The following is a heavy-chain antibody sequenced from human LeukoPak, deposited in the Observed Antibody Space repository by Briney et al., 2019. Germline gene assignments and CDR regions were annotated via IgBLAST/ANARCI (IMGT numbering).Heavy chain of an antibody. CDR3: ARTYCSGGSCHFDY. J-gene: IGHJ4*02. D-gene: IGHD2-15*01. V-gene: IGHV4-4*07. CDR2: IYTSGST. CDR1: GGSISRYY. Sequence: PSETLSLTCTVSGGSISRYYWSWIRQPAEKGLEWIGRIYTSGSTNYNPSLKSRVTISVDTSKNQFSLKLSSVTAADTAVYYCARTYCSGGSCHFDYWGQGTLVTVSS.